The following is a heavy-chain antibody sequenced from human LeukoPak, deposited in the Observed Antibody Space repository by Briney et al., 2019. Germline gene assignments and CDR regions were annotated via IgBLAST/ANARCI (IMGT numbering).Heavy chain of an antibody. CDR2: VSDSGTSA. CDR1: GFTFRNYG. D-gene: IGHD3-10*01. V-gene: IGHV3-23*01. CDR3: AKDYGPGSLPIDY. J-gene: IGHJ4*02. Sequence: GGSLRLSCAVSGFTFRNYGMSWVRQAPGKGLEWVSVVSDSGTSAYYADSVNGRFTISRDNSKNTLYLQMNSLRAEDTAIYYCAKDYGPGSLPIDYWGQGTLVTVSS.